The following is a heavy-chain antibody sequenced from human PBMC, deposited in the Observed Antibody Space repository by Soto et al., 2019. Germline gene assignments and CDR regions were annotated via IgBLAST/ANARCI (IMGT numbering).Heavy chain of an antibody. V-gene: IGHV4-34*01. D-gene: IGHD3-10*01. CDR3: TSCRKTARVRGVNGMDV. CDR2: INHSGRT. J-gene: IGHJ6*02. CDR1: GGSFSGYY. Sequence: SETLSLTCAVYGGSFSGYYWSWIRQPPGKGLEWIGEINHSGRTNYNPSLKSRVTISVDTSKNQFSLKLSSVTAADTAVYYCTSCRKTARVRGVNGMDVWGQGTTVTVSS.